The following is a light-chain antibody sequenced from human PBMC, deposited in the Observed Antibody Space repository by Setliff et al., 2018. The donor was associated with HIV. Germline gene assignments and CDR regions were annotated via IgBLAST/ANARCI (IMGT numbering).Light chain of an antibody. J-gene: IGLJ3*02. CDR2: RND. CDR3: QSFDNTLGASGV. CDR1: TSNIGAGYD. Sequence: QSVLTQPPSVSGAPGQTVAISCTGTTSNIGAGYDVHWYQQFPGEAPRLLIYRNDNRPSGVPDRYSGSKSGTSASVAITGLQAEDEALYYCQSFDNTLGASGVFGGGTKVTVL. V-gene: IGLV1-40*01.